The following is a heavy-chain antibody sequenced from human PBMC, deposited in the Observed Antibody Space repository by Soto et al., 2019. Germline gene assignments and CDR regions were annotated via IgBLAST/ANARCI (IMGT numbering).Heavy chain of an antibody. J-gene: IGHJ6*02. V-gene: IGHV4-39*01. Sequence: SETLSLTCSVSGYSVSSSDYYWAWIRQPPGKGLEWIGSMFYSGLTYYNPSLKSRVTPSVDTSKNHFSVRLNSVTAADTAVYYCAPLTVSLSGPYGIHVWGQGTTVTVSS. CDR3: APLTVSLSGPYGIHV. CDR2: MFYSGLT. D-gene: IGHD2-15*01. CDR1: GYSVSSSDYY.